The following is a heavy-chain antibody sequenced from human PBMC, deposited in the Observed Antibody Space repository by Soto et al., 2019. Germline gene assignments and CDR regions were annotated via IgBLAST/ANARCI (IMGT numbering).Heavy chain of an antibody. V-gene: IGHV3-23*01. CDR3: AKGLYDNSGYYYTD. Sequence: EVQLLESGGGLVQPGGSLRVSCAASGFSFSIYVMTWVRQAPGKGLEWVSSISSSGGTPYYEDSVKGRFTISRDNSKDTLFLQMHSLRAEYTAVYFCAKGLYDNSGYYYTDWGQGTLDTVSS. D-gene: IGHD3-22*01. CDR2: ISSSGGTP. CDR1: GFSFSIYV. J-gene: IGHJ4*02.